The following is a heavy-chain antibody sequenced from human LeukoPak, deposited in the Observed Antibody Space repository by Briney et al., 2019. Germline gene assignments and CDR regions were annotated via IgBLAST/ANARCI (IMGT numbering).Heavy chain of an antibody. CDR2: INPNSGFT. V-gene: IGHV1-2*02. D-gene: IGHD2-2*01. Sequence: ASVKVSCKASGFPFTGYYLHWVRQAPGQGLEWMGWINPNSGFTNYAQKFQGRVTMTRDTSISTAYMELSRLRSDDTAVYYCARLADCSSSSCRSFDYWGQGTLVTVSS. CDR3: ARLADCSSSSCRSFDY. CDR1: GFPFTGYY. J-gene: IGHJ4*02.